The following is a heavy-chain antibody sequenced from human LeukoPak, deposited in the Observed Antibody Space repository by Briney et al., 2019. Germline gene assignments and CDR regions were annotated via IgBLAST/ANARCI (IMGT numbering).Heavy chain of an antibody. CDR1: GGSISSSSYY. D-gene: IGHD2-2*01. Sequence: SETLSLTCTVSGGSISSSSYYWGWIRQPPGKGLEWIGSIYYSGSTYNNPSLKSRVTISVDTSKNQFSLKLSSVTAADTAVYYCARPGFNCSSTSCYRFPHWFDPWGQGTLVTVSS. J-gene: IGHJ5*02. CDR2: IYYSGST. V-gene: IGHV4-39*01. CDR3: ARPGFNCSSTSCYRFPHWFDP.